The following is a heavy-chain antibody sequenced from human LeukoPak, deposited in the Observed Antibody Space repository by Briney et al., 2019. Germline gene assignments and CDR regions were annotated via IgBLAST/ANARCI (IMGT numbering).Heavy chain of an antibody. CDR3: ARDRYGDYSNWFDP. V-gene: IGHV1-69*04. J-gene: IGHJ5*02. Sequence: ASVKVSCKASGGTFSSYTISWVRQAPGQGLEWMGRIIPILGIANYAQKFQGRATITADKSTSTAYMELSSLRSEDTAVYYCARDRYGDYSNWFDPWGQGTLVTVSS. CDR2: IIPILGIA. D-gene: IGHD4-17*01. CDR1: GGTFSSYT.